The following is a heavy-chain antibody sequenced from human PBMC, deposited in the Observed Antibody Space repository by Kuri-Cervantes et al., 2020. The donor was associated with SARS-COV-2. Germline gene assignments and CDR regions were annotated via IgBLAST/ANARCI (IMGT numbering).Heavy chain of an antibody. CDR2: IWYDGSNK. CDR3: ARGYVNCSGGSCYSIHYYYGMDV. J-gene: IGHJ6*02. D-gene: IGHD2-15*01. CDR1: GFTLSSYG. V-gene: IGHV3-33*08. Sequence: LSLTCAASGFTLSSYGMHWVRQAPGKGLEWVAVIWYDGSNKYYADSVKGRFTISRDNSKNTLYLQMNSLRAEDTAVYYCARGYVNCSGGSCYSIHYYYGMDVWGQGTTVTVSS.